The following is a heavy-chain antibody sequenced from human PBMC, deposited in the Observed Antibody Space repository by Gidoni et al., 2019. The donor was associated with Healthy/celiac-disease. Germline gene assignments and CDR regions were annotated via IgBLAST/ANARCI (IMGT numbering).Heavy chain of an antibody. D-gene: IGHD3-10*01. CDR3: ARSAMVRGAT. CDR1: GGSISSSSYY. J-gene: IGHJ5*02. Sequence: QLQLQESGPGLVKPSETLSLTCTVSGGSISSSSYYWGWIRQPPGKGLEWIGSIYYSGSTYYNPSLKRRVTISVDTSKNQFSLKLSSVTAADTAVYYCARSAMVRGATWGQGTLVTVSS. V-gene: IGHV4-39*01. CDR2: IYYSGST.